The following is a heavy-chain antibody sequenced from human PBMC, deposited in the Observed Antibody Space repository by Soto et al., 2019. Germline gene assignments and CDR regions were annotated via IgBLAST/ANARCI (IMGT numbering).Heavy chain of an antibody. CDR2: ISRSGST. V-gene: IGHV4-34*01. CDR3: ARGRTAALIETRLFRVLFDL. J-gene: IGHJ4*03. D-gene: IGHD3-10*01. Sequence: QVQLQQWGAGLLKPSETLSLTCAVSGGSLGGFHWSWIRQPPGKGLEWIGEISRSGSTNYDPSLRIRITTSKDTSRNQVSLSLSSVTDADTAVYSCARGRTAALIETRLFRVLFDLWGHGNLVIVSS. CDR1: GGSLGGFH.